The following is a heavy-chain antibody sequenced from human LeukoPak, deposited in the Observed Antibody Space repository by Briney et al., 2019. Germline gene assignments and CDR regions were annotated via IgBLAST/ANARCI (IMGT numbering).Heavy chain of an antibody. CDR2: IYSGDST. CDR1: GFTFSSYG. D-gene: IGHD2-15*01. Sequence: GGSLRLSCAASGFTFSSYGMHWVRQAPGKGLEWVSGIYSGDSTYYADSVKGRFTISRHNSKNTLYLQMNSLRAEDTAVYYCAGRAYLFSGVDYWGQGTLVTVSS. CDR3: AGRAYLFSGVDY. V-gene: IGHV3-53*04. J-gene: IGHJ4*02.